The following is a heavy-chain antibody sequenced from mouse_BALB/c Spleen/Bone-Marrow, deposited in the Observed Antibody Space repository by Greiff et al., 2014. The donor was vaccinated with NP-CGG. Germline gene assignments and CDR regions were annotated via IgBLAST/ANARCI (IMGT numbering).Heavy chain of an antibody. CDR2: IDPAIFT. D-gene: IGHD2-14*01. J-gene: IGHJ1*01. Sequence: VQLKESGAELVKPGASVKLSCTASGFHIKDTYLHWVKQRPEQGLDWIGRIDPAIFTKYDPKFQGKATITADTSSNTAYLHLSSLTSEDTAVYYCASYRYGWYFDVWGAGTTVTVSS. V-gene: IGHV14-3*02. CDR3: ASYRYGWYFDV. CDR1: GFHIKDTY.